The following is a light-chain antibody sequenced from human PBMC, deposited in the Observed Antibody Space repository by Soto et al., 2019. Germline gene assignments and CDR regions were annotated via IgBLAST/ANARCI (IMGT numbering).Light chain of an antibody. Sequence: EIVMTQSPATLSVSPGERATLSCRASQSVSSYLAWYQQKPGQAPRLLIYDASNRATGIPDRFSGSGSGTDFTLTISSLQSEDFAVYYCQQYNNWPLTFGGGTKVDIK. V-gene: IGKV3D-15*01. J-gene: IGKJ4*01. CDR3: QQYNNWPLT. CDR2: DAS. CDR1: QSVSSY.